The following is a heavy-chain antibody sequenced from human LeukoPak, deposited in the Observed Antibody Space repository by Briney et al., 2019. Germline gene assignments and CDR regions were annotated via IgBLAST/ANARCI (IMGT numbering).Heavy chain of an antibody. CDR3: ARSYDFWSGYYGY. CDR1: GGSISSYY. V-gene: IGHV4-59*08. D-gene: IGHD3-3*01. CDR2: IYYSGST. J-gene: IGHJ4*02. Sequence: PSETLSLTCTVSGGSISSYYWSWIRQPPGXXXEWIGYIYYSGSTNYNPSLKSRVTISVDTSKNQFSLKLSSVTAADTAVYYCARSYDFWSGYYGYWGQGTLVTVSS.